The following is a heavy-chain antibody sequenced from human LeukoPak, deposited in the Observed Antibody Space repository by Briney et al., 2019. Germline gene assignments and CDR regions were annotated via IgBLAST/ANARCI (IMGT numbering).Heavy chain of an antibody. V-gene: IGHV5-51*01. J-gene: IGHJ5*02. D-gene: IGHD3-10*01. CDR3: ARRNYYGSGSYYMWFDP. Sequence: GESLKISCKGSGYSFTSYWIGWVRQMPGKGLEWMGIIYPGDSDTRYSPSFRGQVTISADKSISTAYLQWSSLKASDTAMYYCARRNYYGSGSYYMWFDPWGQGTLVTVSS. CDR2: IYPGDSDT. CDR1: GYSFTSYW.